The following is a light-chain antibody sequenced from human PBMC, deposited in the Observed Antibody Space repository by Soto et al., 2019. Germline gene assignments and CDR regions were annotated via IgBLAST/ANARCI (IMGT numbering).Light chain of an antibody. V-gene: IGLV1-40*01. J-gene: IGLJ2*01. CDR3: QSYDGSLSAVV. CDR1: SSNIGAPFD. Sequence: QSVLTQPPSVSGAPGQRVTISCTGSSSNIGAPFDVHWYQHFPGAVPKLLIYGNNKRPSWVPDRFSGSKSGSSASLAITGLQAEHEADYYCQSYDGSLSAVVFGGGTKVTVL. CDR2: GNN.